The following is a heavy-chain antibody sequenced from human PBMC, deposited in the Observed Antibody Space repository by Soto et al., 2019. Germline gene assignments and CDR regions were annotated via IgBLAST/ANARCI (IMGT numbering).Heavy chain of an antibody. CDR2: IYYSGST. CDR3: ATRLSSPYFDS. CDR1: GGSISSGDYY. D-gene: IGHD6-13*01. V-gene: IGHV4-30-4*01. Sequence: QVQLQESGPGLVKPSQTLSLTCTVSGGSISSGDYYWSWIRQPPGKGLEWIGSIYYSGSTYYNPSLKIRVTISLNTPKNHSSLKLNSLTAADTAVFYFATRLSSPYFDSWGKGTLVTSSS. J-gene: IGHJ4*02.